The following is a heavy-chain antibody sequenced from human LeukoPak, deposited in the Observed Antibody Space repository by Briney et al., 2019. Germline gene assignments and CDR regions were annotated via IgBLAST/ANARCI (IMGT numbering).Heavy chain of an antibody. V-gene: IGHV1-18*01. Sequence: GASVKVSCKASGGTFSIYAISWVRQAPGQGLEWMGWIYAYNGNTNYAQKFQGRVTMTTDTSTSTAYMELRSLRSDDTAVYYCARDGYYDNWGQGTLVTASS. CDR2: IYAYNGNT. CDR1: GGTFSIYA. CDR3: ARDGYYDN. J-gene: IGHJ4*02. D-gene: IGHD3-22*01.